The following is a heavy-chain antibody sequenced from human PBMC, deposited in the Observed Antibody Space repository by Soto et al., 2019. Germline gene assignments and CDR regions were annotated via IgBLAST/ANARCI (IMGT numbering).Heavy chain of an antibody. Sequence: SETLSLTCAVYGGSFSGYYWSWIRQPPGKGLEWIGEINHSGSTNYNPSLKSRVTISVDTSKNQFSLKLSSVTAADTAVYYCARKRYYDSSGYPYYFDYWGKGTLVTVSS. CDR2: INHSGST. J-gene: IGHJ4*02. CDR3: ARKRYYDSSGYPYYFDY. D-gene: IGHD3-22*01. V-gene: IGHV4-34*01. CDR1: GGSFSGYY.